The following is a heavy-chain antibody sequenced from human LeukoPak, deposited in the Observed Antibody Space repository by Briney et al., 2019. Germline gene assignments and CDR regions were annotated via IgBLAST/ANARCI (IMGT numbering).Heavy chain of an antibody. D-gene: IGHD2-15*01. CDR3: ARTGVVVAAPPVEDGFFDP. J-gene: IGHJ5*02. Sequence: NPSETLSLTCTVSGYSISSGYYWGWIRQPPGKGLEWIGSIYHSGSTYYNPSLKSRVTISVDTSKNQFSLKLSSVTAADTAVYYCARTGVVVAAPPVEDGFFDPWGQGTLVTVSS. CDR1: GYSISSGYY. V-gene: IGHV4-38-2*02. CDR2: IYHSGST.